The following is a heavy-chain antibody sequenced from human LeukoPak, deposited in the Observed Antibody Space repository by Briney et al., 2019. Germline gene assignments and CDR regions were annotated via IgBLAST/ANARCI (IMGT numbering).Heavy chain of an antibody. CDR2: IRGSGGST. CDR1: GFTFSSYA. D-gene: IGHD1-26*01. CDR3: AKGGRYRVGATYG. Sequence: GGSLRLSCAASGFTFSSYAMSWVRQAPGKGLEWVSAIRGSGGSTYYADSVKGRFTISRDNSKNTLYLQMNSLRAEDTAVYYCAKGGRYRVGATYGWGQGTLVTVSS. V-gene: IGHV3-23*01. J-gene: IGHJ4*02.